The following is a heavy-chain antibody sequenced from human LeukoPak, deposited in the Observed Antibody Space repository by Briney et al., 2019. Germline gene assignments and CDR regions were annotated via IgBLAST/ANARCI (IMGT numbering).Heavy chain of an antibody. Sequence: GGSLRLSCAASRFTFSNAWMSWVRQAPGKGLEWVGRIKSKTDGGTTDYAAPVKGRFTISRDDSKDTLYLQMNSLKTEDTAVYYCTTVPSSYDSSGYYYGFYWGQGTLVTVSS. D-gene: IGHD3-22*01. J-gene: IGHJ4*02. CDR1: RFTFSNAW. V-gene: IGHV3-15*01. CDR3: TTVPSSYDSSGYYYGFY. CDR2: IKSKTDGGTT.